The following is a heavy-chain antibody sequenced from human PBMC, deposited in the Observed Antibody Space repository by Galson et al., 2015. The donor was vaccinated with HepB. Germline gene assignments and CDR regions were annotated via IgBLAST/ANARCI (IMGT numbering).Heavy chain of an antibody. V-gene: IGHV3-30*04. CDR1: GFTFSSYA. J-gene: IGHJ4*02. Sequence: LRLSCAASGFTFSSYAMHWVRQAPGKGLEWVAVISYDGSNKYYADSVKGRFTISRDNSKNTLYLQMNSLRAEDTAVYYCARDLDYWGQGTLVTVSS. CDR3: ARDLDY. CDR2: ISYDGSNK.